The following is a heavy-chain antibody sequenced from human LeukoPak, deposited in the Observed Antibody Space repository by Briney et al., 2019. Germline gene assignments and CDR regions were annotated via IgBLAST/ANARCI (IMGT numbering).Heavy chain of an antibody. J-gene: IGHJ4*02. V-gene: IGHV3-23*01. D-gene: IGHD1-14*01. Sequence: GGSLRLSCAASGFIFSGNDMTWVRQAPGKGLEWVSGITSIGGGTFYGDSVEGRFTISRDNSQNALYLQMNNLGARDTATYFCATARILSTGLRYWGQGALVTVSS. CDR3: ATARILSTGLRY. CDR1: GFIFSGND. CDR2: ITSIGGGT.